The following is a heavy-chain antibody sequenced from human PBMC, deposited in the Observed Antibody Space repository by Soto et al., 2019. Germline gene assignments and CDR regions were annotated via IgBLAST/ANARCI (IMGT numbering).Heavy chain of an antibody. J-gene: IGHJ4*01. CDR3: ARASYGDSHY. CDR1: CFSFAWHG. Sequence: GSAGMGCFEESCFSFAWHGMSWGRTAPGRGLEWMGWISHYNGHTNYAQKLQGRVTMTTDTSTSTAYMELRSVRSEDTAVFYCARASYGDSHYRRHAAPVTVYS. CDR2: ISHYNGHT. D-gene: IGHD4-17*01. V-gene: IGHV1-18*01.